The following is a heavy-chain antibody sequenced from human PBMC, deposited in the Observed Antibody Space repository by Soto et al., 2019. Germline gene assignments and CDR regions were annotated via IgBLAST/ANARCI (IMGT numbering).Heavy chain of an antibody. CDR1: GGSISSYY. V-gene: IGHV4-59*01. J-gene: IGHJ2*01. Sequence: SETLSLTCTVSGGSISSYYWSWIRQPPGKGLEWIGYIYYSGSTNYNPSLKSRVTISVDTSKNQFSLKLSSVTAADTAVDYCARGEGIRDWYFDLWGRGTLVTVSS. CDR3: ARGEGIRDWYFDL. D-gene: IGHD5-18*01. CDR2: IYYSGST.